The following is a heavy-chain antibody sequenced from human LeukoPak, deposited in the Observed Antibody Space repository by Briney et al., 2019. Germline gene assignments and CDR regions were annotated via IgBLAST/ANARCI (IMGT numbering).Heavy chain of an antibody. D-gene: IGHD2-15*01. CDR3: ARDRGSRGYYYYGMDV. CDR1: GGSISSYY. V-gene: IGHV4-59*01. CDR2: IYYSGST. Sequence: PSETLSLTCTVSGGSISSYYWSWIRQPPGKGLEWIGYIYYSGSTNYNPSLKSRVTISVDTSKNQSSLKLSSVTAADTAVYYCARDRGSRGYYYYGMDVWGQGTTVTVSS. J-gene: IGHJ6*02.